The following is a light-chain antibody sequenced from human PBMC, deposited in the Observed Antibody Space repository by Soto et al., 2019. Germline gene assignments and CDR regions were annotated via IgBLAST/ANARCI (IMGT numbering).Light chain of an antibody. CDR1: TGAVTSGYY. J-gene: IGLJ3*02. V-gene: IGLV7-43*01. CDR3: LIYYGGAWV. CDR2: STT. Sequence: QTVVTQEPSLTVSPGGTVTLTCASSTGAVTSGYYPNWFQQKPGQAPRILIYSTTNTHSWTPARFSGSLLGGKAALTLSGVQPEDEAEYYCLIYYGGAWVFGGGTKLTVL.